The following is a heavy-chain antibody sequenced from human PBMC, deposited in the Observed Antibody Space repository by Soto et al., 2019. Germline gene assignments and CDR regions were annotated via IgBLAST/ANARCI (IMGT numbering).Heavy chain of an antibody. V-gene: IGHV3-13*01. CDR3: AREASITIFGVKNYGMDV. J-gene: IGHJ6*02. CDR1: GFTFSSYD. D-gene: IGHD3-3*01. CDR2: IGTAGDT. Sequence: GGSLRLSCAASGFTFSSYDMHWVRQATGKGLEWVSAIGTAGDTYYPGSVKGRFTISRENAKNSLYLQMNSLRAEDTAVYYCAREASITIFGVKNYGMDVWGQGTTVTVSS.